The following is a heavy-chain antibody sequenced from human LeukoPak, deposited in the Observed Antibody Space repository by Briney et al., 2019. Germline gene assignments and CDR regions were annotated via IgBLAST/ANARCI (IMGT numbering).Heavy chain of an antibody. J-gene: IGHJ4*02. Sequence: GGSLRLSCAASGFTFSSYSMNWVRQAPGKGLEWVSSISSSSYIYYADSVKGRFTISRDNAKNSLYLQMNSLRAEDTAVYYCARDLKTGDGGYWGQGTLVTVSS. CDR3: ARDLKTGDGGY. V-gene: IGHV3-21*01. CDR2: ISSSSYI. CDR1: GFTFSSYS. D-gene: IGHD7-27*01.